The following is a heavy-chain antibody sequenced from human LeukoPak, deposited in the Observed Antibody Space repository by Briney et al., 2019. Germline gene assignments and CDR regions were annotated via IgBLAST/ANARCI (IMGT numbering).Heavy chain of an antibody. J-gene: IGHJ4*02. Sequence: GGSLRLSCAASGFTVSSNYMSWVRQAPGKGLEWVSVIYSGGSTYYADSVKGRFTISRDNSKNTLYLQMNSLRAEDTAVYYCAKSTARYYYDSSGYDYWGQGTLVTVSS. D-gene: IGHD3-22*01. CDR3: AKSTARYYYDSSGYDY. CDR2: IYSGGST. CDR1: GFTVSSNY. V-gene: IGHV3-66*01.